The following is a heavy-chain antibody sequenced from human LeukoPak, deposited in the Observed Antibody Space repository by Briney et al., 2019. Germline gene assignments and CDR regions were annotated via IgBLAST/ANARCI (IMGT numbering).Heavy chain of an antibody. CDR1: GYTFTSYY. J-gene: IGHJ4*02. D-gene: IGHD5-12*01. CDR3: ARESGATTLDY. V-gene: IGHV1-46*01. Sequence: GATVKVSCKASGYTFTSYYMHWVRQAPGQGLEWMGIINPSGGSTSYAQKFQGRVTMTRDTSTSTVYMELSSLRSEDTAVYYCARESGATTLDYWGQGTLVTVSS. CDR2: INPSGGST.